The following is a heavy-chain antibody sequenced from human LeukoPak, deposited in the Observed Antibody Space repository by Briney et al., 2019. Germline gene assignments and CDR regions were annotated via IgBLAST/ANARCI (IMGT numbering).Heavy chain of an antibody. CDR3: ARDLTFYYGSGRRGGFDP. CDR1: GGSISSYY. CDR2: IYYSGST. J-gene: IGHJ5*02. D-gene: IGHD3-10*01. Sequence: SETLSLTCTVSGGSISSYYWSWIRQPPGKGLEWIGYIYYSGSTNYNPSLKSRVTISVDTSKNQFSLKLSSVTAADTAVYFCARDLTFYYGSGRRGGFDPWGQGTLVTVSS. V-gene: IGHV4-59*12.